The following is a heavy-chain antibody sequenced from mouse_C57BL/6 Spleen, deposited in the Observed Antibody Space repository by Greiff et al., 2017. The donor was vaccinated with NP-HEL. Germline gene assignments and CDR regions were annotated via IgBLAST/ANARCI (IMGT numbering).Heavy chain of an antibody. D-gene: IGHD1-1*01. V-gene: IGHV1-26*01. CDR3: ARWDYGSSLDY. CDR1: GYTFTDYY. Sequence: EVKVVESGPELVKPGASVKISCKASGYTFTDYYMNWVKQSHGKSLEWIGDINPNNGGTSYNQKFKGKATLTVDKSSSTAYMELRSLTSEDSAVYYCARWDYGSSLDYWGQGTTLTVSS. J-gene: IGHJ2*01. CDR2: INPNNGGT.